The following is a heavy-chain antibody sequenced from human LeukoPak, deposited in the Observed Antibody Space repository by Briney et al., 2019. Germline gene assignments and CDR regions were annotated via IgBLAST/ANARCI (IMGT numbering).Heavy chain of an antibody. CDR3: ARRVFSSSWSYFDY. D-gene: IGHD6-13*01. CDR1: GYSFTNYW. Sequence: GESLKISCKASGYSFTNYWIGWVRQMPGKGLEWMGIIYPGDSDTRYSPSFQGQVTNSVDKSISTAYLQWSSLKASDTAMYYRARRVFSSSWSYFDYWGQGTLVTVSS. CDR2: IYPGDSDT. J-gene: IGHJ4*02. V-gene: IGHV5-51*01.